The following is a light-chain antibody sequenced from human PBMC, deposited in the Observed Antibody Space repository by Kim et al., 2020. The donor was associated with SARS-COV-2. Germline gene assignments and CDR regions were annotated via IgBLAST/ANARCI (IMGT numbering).Light chain of an antibody. Sequence: VMTQSPGILSVSPGDSVTLSCRASQRVVRNLAWYQQRPGQAPRLLLYSASIRVPGVPDRFSGSGSETEFTLTINPLQSEDFAVYSCQQYNNWPFTFGQGTKLEI. CDR1: QRVVRN. V-gene: IGKV3-15*01. CDR2: SAS. CDR3: QQYNNWPFT. J-gene: IGKJ2*01.